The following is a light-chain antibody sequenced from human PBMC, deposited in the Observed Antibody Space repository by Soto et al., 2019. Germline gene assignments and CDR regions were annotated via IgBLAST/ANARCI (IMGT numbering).Light chain of an antibody. CDR2: DAS. CDR1: QSVSSSY. J-gene: IGKJ1*01. CDR3: LQYGSPPRT. V-gene: IGKV3-20*01. Sequence: EIVLTQSPGTLSLSPGERATLSCRASQSVSSSYLAWYQQKSGQAPRLLIYDASSRATDVPDRFSGSGSGTDFTLTISRLEPEDIAVYYCLQYGSPPRTFGQGTKVDIK.